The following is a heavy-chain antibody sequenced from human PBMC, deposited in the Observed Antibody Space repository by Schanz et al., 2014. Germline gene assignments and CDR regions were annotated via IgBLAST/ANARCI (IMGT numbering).Heavy chain of an antibody. Sequence: VQLLQFGGGVVQPGRSLRLSCAASGFTFSSYAMSWVRQAPGKGLEWVSGISGSGGSTYYADSVKGRFTISRDNSKNTLYLQMNSLRAEDTAVYYCARANYRRKINFDYWGRGTLVTVSS. J-gene: IGHJ4*02. CDR2: ISGSGGST. CDR1: GFTFSSYA. CDR3: ARANYRRKINFDY. D-gene: IGHD3-10*01. V-gene: IGHV3-23*01.